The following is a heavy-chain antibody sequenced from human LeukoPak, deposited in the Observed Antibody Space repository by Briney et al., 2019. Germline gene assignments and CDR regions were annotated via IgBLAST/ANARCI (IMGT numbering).Heavy chain of an antibody. D-gene: IGHD6-19*01. CDR3: ARSTLIAVAGRGKPAQPIY. CDR2: INPSGTST. CDR1: GYTFTNYY. Sequence: GASVKVSCKTSGYTFTNYYMHWVRQAPGQGLEWMGIINPSGTSTTYAQKFQGRVTMTRDTSISTAYTELSRLRSDDTAVYYCARSTLIAVAGRGKPAQPIYWGQGTLVTVSS. J-gene: IGHJ4*02. V-gene: IGHV1-46*01.